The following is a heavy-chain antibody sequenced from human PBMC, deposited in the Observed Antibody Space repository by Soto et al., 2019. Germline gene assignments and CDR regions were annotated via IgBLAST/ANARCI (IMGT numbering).Heavy chain of an antibody. CDR3: ARRFEYFHH. CDR2: IYYSGST. J-gene: IGHJ1*01. V-gene: IGHV4-39*01. CDR1: GGSITSSSHY. Sequence: QLLESGPGLVKPSETLSLTCTVSGGSITSSSHYWGWIRQPPGKGLEWIGSIYYSGSTYYNPSLKSRVTISVDTSKNQFSLKLSSVTAADTAVYYCARRFEYFHHWGQGTLVTVSS.